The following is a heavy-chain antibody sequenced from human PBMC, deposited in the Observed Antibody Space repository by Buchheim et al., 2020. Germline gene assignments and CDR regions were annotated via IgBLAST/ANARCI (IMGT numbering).Heavy chain of an antibody. J-gene: IGHJ4*02. CDR2: IYYSGTT. CDR1: GASISTGDYY. D-gene: IGHD3-16*02. Sequence: QVQLQESGPGLVKPSQTLSLTCTVSGASISTGDYYWSWIRQPPGKGLEWIGYIYYSGTTYYNPSLKSRVTISVDTSKNEFSLKLSSVTAADTGVYYCARGYNYVRGSYRYFDYWGQGTL. V-gene: IGHV4-30-4*01. CDR3: ARGYNYVRGSYRYFDY.